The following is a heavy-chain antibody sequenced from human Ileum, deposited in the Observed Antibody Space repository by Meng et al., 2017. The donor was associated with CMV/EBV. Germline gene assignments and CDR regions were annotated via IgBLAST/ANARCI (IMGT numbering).Heavy chain of an antibody. V-gene: IGHV3-23*01. CDR2: ISATGGTT. CDR1: GFTFSNYA. J-gene: IGHJ4*02. CDR3: AKRFCKEATGMGRPHYFDG. Sequence: GESLKISCAASGFTFSNYAMSWVRQAPGKGLEWVSAISATGGTTYDGDSVQGRFTISRDNSKNTLYLQMNSLRVGDTAVYYCAKRFCKEATGMGRPHYFDGWGQGTLVTVSS. D-gene: IGHD2/OR15-2a*01.